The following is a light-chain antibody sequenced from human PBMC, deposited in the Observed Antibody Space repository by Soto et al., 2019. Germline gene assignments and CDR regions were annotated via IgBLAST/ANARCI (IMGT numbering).Light chain of an antibody. CDR3: QSYDSSLSGWT. J-gene: IGLJ3*02. CDR2: GNS. CDR1: SSNIGAGYD. Sequence: QSVLTQPPSVSGAPGQRVTISCTGSSSNIGAGYDVHWYQQLPGTAPKLLIYGNSNRPSGVPDRFSGSKSGTSASLAITGLQAEDGADYYCQSYDSSLSGWTFGQGTK. V-gene: IGLV1-40*01.